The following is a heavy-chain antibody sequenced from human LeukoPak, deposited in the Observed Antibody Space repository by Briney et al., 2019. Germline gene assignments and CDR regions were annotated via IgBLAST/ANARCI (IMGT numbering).Heavy chain of an antibody. Sequence: ASVKVSCKASGYTFTSYGISWVRQAPGQGLEWMGWISAYNGNTNYAQKFQGRVTMTRDTSTSTVYMELSSLRSEDTAVYYCARSWSNYGMDVWGQGTTVTVSS. CDR1: GYTFTSYG. V-gene: IGHV1-18*01. D-gene: IGHD1-26*01. CDR3: ARSWSNYGMDV. J-gene: IGHJ6*02. CDR2: ISAYNGNT.